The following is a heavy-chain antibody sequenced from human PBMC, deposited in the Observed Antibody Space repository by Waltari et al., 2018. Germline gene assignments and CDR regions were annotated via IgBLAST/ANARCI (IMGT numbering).Heavy chain of an antibody. CDR2: IYTSGST. V-gene: IGHV4-61*02. CDR3: ARGGQWDIVATQDFDY. D-gene: IGHD5-12*01. CDR1: GGSISSGSYY. J-gene: IGHJ4*02. Sequence: QVQLQESGPGLVKPSQTLSLTCTVSGGSISSGSYYWSWIRQPAGKGLEWIGRIYTSGSTNYNPSLKSRVTISVDTSKNQFSLKLSSVTAADTAVYYCARGGQWDIVATQDFDYWGQGTLVTVSS.